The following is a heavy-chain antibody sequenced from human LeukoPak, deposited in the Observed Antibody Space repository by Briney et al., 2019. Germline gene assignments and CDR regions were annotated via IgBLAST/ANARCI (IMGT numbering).Heavy chain of an antibody. J-gene: IGHJ3*01. CDR3: GMSGDRVPLQDDVFDV. Sequence: GESLQISCKVSGSSFTSYCIGWVRQLPGKGLEWMGIIYPGDSGPTYSPSFQGQVTISVDKSINTAYLQWSSLQASDTAMYYCGMSGDRVPLQDDVFDVWGQGTMVTVST. CDR2: IYPGDSGP. D-gene: IGHD1-26*01. CDR1: GSSFTSYC. V-gene: IGHV5-51*01.